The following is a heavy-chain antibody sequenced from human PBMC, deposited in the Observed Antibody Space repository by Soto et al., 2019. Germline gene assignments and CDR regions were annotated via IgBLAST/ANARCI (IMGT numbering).Heavy chain of an antibody. CDR2: VSHDGRNT. D-gene: IGHD6-19*01. Sequence: GGSLRLSCAASGFTXSXXXXXXXXXXXXKGLEWVAVVSHDGRNTHYADSVKGRFTISRDSSKNTVSLEMTSLRAEDTAVYYCAKGGRQWLVTSDFNYWGQGALVTVSS. J-gene: IGHJ4*02. CDR3: AKGGRQWLVTSDFNY. CDR1: GFTXSXXX. V-gene: IGHV3-30*18.